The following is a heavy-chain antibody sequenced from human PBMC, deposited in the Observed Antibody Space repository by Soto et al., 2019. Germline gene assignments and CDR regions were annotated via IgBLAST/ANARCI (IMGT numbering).Heavy chain of an antibody. V-gene: IGHV4-34*01. Sequence: QVQLQQWGAGLLKPSETLSLTCAVYGGSFSGYYWSWIRQPPGKGLEWIGEINHSGSTNYNPSLKSRVTISVDTSKNQFSLQLSSVTAADTAVYYCARGRVVVVVVAATPVFDYWGQGTLVTVSS. CDR3: ARGRVVVVVVAATPVFDY. CDR2: INHSGST. CDR1: GGSFSGYY. J-gene: IGHJ4*02. D-gene: IGHD2-15*01.